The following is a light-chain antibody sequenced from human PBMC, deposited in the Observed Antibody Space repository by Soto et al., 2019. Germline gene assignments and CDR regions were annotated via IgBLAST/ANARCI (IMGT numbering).Light chain of an antibody. CDR1: QSVRSSS. V-gene: IGKV3-20*01. CDR2: GAS. J-gene: IGKJ1*01. CDR3: QQYGSSGT. Sequence: EIVLTQSPGTLSLSPGERATLSCRASQSVRSSSLAWYQHKPGQAPRLLIYGASNRATGIPDRFSGSGSGTDFTLTINRLEPEDFAVYYCQQYGSSGTFGQGTKVDIK.